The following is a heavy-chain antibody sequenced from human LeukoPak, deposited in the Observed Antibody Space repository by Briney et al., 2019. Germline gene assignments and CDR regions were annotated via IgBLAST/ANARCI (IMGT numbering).Heavy chain of an antibody. D-gene: IGHD5-12*01. Sequence: GGSLRLSCAASGFTFSSYWMHWVRQAPGKGLVWVSRINSDGSSTSYADSVKGRFTSSRDNAKNTLYLQMNSLRADDTAVYYCARDFKYSGYELDYWGQGTLVTVSS. V-gene: IGHV3-74*01. J-gene: IGHJ4*02. CDR2: INSDGSST. CDR1: GFTFSSYW. CDR3: ARDFKYSGYELDY.